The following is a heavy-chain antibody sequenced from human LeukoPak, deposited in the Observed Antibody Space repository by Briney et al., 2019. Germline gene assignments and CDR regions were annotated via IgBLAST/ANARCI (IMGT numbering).Heavy chain of an antibody. CDR3: ARGYCSGGSCYSVPFSDYYMDV. D-gene: IGHD2-15*01. Sequence: SVTVSCKASGGTFSSYAISWVRQAPGQGLEWMGGIIPIFGTANYAQKFQGRVTITTDESTSTAYMELSSLRSEDTAVYYCARGYCSGGSCYSVPFSDYYMDVWGKGTTVTVSS. V-gene: IGHV1-69*05. CDR1: GGTFSSYA. J-gene: IGHJ6*03. CDR2: IIPIFGTA.